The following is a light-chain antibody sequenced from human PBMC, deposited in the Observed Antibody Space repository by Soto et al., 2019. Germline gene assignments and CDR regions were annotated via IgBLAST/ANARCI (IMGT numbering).Light chain of an antibody. Sequence: DIRMTQSPSTLSASVGDRVTITCRASQNVDTWLAWYQQKPVKAPKVLIYDASSLESGVPSRFSGSGSGTEVTLTISSLQPDDFATYYWQQYNNDFLWTFGLGTKVEIK. CDR3: QQYNNDFLWT. CDR2: DAS. J-gene: IGKJ1*01. CDR1: QNVDTW. V-gene: IGKV1-5*01.